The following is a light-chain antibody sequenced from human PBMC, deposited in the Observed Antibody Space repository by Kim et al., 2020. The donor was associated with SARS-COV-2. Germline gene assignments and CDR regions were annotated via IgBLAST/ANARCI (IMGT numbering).Light chain of an antibody. V-gene: IGKV3-15*01. CDR3: RQKNYWRS. CDR2: GPS. CDR1: QMITSA. Sequence: SVSAGERASHSCRASQMITSALGWYQQNPGQAPSVLIFGPSTRAAGIPARFRGGGSGKALTLPIGGLQSDDLPTFYGRQKNYWRSFGQGTR. J-gene: IGKJ5*01.